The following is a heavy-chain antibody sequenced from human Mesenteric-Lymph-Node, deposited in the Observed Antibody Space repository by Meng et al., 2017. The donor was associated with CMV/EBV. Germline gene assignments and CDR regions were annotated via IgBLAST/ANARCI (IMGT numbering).Heavy chain of an antibody. CDR3: TRDRPETSSWYVD. CDR1: GFTFSNAW. J-gene: IGHJ4*02. V-gene: IGHV3-15*01. Sequence: GGSLRLSCAASGFTFSNAWMSWVRQAPGKGLEWVGRIKSKTDGGTTDYAAPVKGRFTISRDDSKNTLYLQMNSLKTEDTAVYYCTRDRPETSSWYVDWGQGTLVTVSS. CDR2: IKSKTDGGTT. D-gene: IGHD6-13*01.